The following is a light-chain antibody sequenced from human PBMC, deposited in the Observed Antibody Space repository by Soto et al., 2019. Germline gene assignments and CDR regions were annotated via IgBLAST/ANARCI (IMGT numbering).Light chain of an antibody. CDR1: QSVSSNY. CDR2: AAS. V-gene: IGKV3-20*01. Sequence: EIVLTQSPGTLSLSPGEGATLSCRASQSVSSNYLAWYQQKPGQAPRLLIYAASSRATGIRDRFSGSGSGTDFALTISSLEPEAFAVYYCQQYGSSRWKFGQGTKVDIK. CDR3: QQYGSSRWK. J-gene: IGKJ1*01.